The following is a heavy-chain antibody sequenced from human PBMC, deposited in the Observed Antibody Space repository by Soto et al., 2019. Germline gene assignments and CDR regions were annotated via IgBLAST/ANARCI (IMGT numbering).Heavy chain of an antibody. CDR2: INHSGST. CDR3: ARGHSSSSRRYFQH. CDR1: GGSFSGYY. Sequence: QVQLQQWGAGLLKPSETLSLTCAVYGGSFSGYYWSWIRQPPGKGLEWIGEINHSGSTNYNPSLKSRVTISVDTSKNQCSLKLSSVTAADTAVYYCARGHSSSSRRYFQHWGQGTLVTVSS. J-gene: IGHJ1*01. V-gene: IGHV4-34*01. D-gene: IGHD6-13*01.